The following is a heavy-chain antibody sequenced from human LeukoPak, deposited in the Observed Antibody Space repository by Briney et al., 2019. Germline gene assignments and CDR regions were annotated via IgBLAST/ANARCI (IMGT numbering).Heavy chain of an antibody. Sequence: SETLSLTCTVSGGSISSYYWSWIRQPAGKGLEWIGRIYTSGSTNYNPSLKSRVTISVDTSKNQFPLKLSSVTAADTAVYYCARARFWSGYYYYYYMDVWGKGTTVTVSS. J-gene: IGHJ6*03. CDR2: IYTSGST. D-gene: IGHD3-3*01. CDR3: ARARFWSGYYYYYYMDV. CDR1: GGSISSYY. V-gene: IGHV4-4*07.